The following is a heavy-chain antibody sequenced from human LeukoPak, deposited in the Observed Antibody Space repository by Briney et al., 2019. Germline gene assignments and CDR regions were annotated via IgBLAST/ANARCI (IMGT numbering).Heavy chain of an antibody. D-gene: IGHD6-19*01. J-gene: IGHJ5*02. CDR1: GFTFSSYS. CDR2: ISSSSSYI. CDR3: ARDWDLGWRAAPRPHWFDP. V-gene: IGHV3-21*01. Sequence: GGSLRLSCAASGFTFSSYSMTWVRQAPGKGLEWVSSISSSSSYIYYADSVKGRFTISRDNAKNSLYLQMNSLRAEDKAVYYCARDWDLGWRAAPRPHWFDPWGQGTLVTVSS.